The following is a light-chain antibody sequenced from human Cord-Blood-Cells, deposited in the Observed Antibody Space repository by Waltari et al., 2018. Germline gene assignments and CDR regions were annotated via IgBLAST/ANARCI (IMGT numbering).Light chain of an antibody. CDR3: NSRDSSGKRV. CDR2: GKN. V-gene: IGLV3-19*01. Sequence: SSELTQDPAVSVALGQTVRITCQGDSLRSYYASWYQQKPGQAPVLVIYGKNNRPSGIPERFSGSSSGNTASLTITGAQAEDEADYYCNSRDSSGKRVFGGGTKLTVL. CDR1: SLRSYY. J-gene: IGLJ2*01.